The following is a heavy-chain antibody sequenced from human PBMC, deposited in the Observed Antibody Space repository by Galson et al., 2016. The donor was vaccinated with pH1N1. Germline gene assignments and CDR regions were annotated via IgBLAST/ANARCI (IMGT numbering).Heavy chain of an antibody. Sequence: QSGAEVKKPGESLKISCQGSGYSFSSHWIGWVRQMPGKGLEWMGIIYPGDSDTKYSPSFQGQVTFSADKSSNTAYVQWNSLKTSDTAMYFCARRSAVAGVDYWGQGTLVTVPS. CDR2: IYPGDSDT. CDR1: GYSFSSHW. D-gene: IGHD6-19*01. J-gene: IGHJ4*02. V-gene: IGHV5-51*01. CDR3: ARRSAVAGVDY.